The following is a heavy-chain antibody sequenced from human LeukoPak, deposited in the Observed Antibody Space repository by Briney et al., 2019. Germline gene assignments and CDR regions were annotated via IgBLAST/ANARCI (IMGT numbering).Heavy chain of an antibody. V-gene: IGHV4-34*09. CDR2: IYYSGST. CDR3: ARVELGVYYFDY. CDR1: GGSFSGYY. J-gene: IGHJ4*02. D-gene: IGHD7-27*01. Sequence: SETLSLTCAVYGGSFSGYYWSWIRQPPGKGLEWIGYIYYSGSTYYNPSLKSRVTISVDTSKNQFSLKLSSVTAADTAVYYCARVELGVYYFDYWGQGTLVTVSS.